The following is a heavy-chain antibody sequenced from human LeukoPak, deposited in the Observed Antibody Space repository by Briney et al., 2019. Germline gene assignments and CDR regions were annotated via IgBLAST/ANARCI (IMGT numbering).Heavy chain of an antibody. CDR1: GINLRNSA. CDR2: ITDNGDDT. V-gene: IGHV3-23*01. J-gene: IGHJ4*02. Sequence: GSPRLFWGSSGINLRNSAMNWVRPVPGEGTEGVSAITDNGDDTYHADSVKGRFTISRDNSKSTLYFQMNSLTAEDTAVYYCAKGSSGRRPYYFDYWGQGTLVTVSS. CDR3: AKGSSGRRPYYFDY. D-gene: IGHD3-10*01.